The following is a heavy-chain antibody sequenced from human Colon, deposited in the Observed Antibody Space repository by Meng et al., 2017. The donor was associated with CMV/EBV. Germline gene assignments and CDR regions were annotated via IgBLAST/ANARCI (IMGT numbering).Heavy chain of an antibody. J-gene: IGHJ5*02. CDR1: GFTFSDYY. V-gene: IGHV3-11*04. Sequence: GESLKISCAASGFTFSDYYMSWIRQAPGKGLEWISYISSASNTIHYADSMRGRFTISRDNANNSLYLQMNSLRAEDTAVYYCARAGDFWSGYHRNYNWFDPWGQGTLVTVSS. D-gene: IGHD3-3*01. CDR3: ARAGDFWSGYHRNYNWFDP. CDR2: ISSASNTI.